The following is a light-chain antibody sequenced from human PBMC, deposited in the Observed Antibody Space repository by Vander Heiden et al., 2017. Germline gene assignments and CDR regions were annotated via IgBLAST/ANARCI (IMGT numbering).Light chain of an antibody. CDR3: QQYGSSPRT. CDR2: GAS. V-gene: IGKV3-20*01. Sequence: ELVFTQSPGTLSVSPGERATLSCRASQSVSSSYLAWHQQKPGQAPRLLIYGASSRATGIPDRFSGSGSGTDFTLTISILDPEDFAVYYCQQYGSSPRTFGQGTKVEIK. J-gene: IGKJ1*01. CDR1: QSVSSSY.